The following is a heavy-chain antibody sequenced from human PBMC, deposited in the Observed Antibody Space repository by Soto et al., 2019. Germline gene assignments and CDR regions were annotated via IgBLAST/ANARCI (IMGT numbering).Heavy chain of an antibody. CDR1: GFTFSSYA. J-gene: IGHJ5*02. V-gene: IGHV3-23*01. CDR3: ANRVEYSSSPGVWFDP. Sequence: EVQLLESGGGLVQPGGSLRLSCAASGFTFSSYAMSWVRQAPGKGLEWVSAISGSGGSTYYADSVKGRFTISRDNSKNTLYLQMNSLRAEDTAVYYGANRVEYSSSPGVWFDPWGQGTLVTVSS. D-gene: IGHD6-6*01. CDR2: ISGSGGST.